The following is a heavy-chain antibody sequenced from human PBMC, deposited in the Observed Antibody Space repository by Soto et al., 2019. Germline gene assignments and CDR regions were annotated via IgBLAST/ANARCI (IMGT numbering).Heavy chain of an antibody. J-gene: IGHJ6*02. Sequence: QVQLVQSGAEVKKPGSSVKVSCKASGGTFSSYAISWVRQAPGQGLEWMGGIIPIFGTANYAQKFQGRVTITADESTSTAYMELSSLRSEDTAVYYCARDSYTAMVIRGGHYYGMDVWGQGTTVTVSS. V-gene: IGHV1-69*01. CDR3: ARDSYTAMVIRGGHYYGMDV. D-gene: IGHD5-18*01. CDR2: IIPIFGTA. CDR1: GGTFSSYA.